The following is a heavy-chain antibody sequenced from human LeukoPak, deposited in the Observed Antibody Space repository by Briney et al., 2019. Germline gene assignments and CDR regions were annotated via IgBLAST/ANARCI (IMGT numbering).Heavy chain of an antibody. D-gene: IGHD6-13*01. J-gene: IGHJ4*02. CDR2: IRYDESNK. CDR3: AKDRRIAAAVY. V-gene: IGHV3-30*02. CDR1: GFTFSSYG. Sequence: TGGSLRLSCAASGFTFSSYGMHWVRQAPGKGLEWVAFIRYDESNKYYADSVKGRFTISRDNSKNTLYLQMNSLRAEDTAVYYCAKDRRIAAAVYWGQGTLVTVSS.